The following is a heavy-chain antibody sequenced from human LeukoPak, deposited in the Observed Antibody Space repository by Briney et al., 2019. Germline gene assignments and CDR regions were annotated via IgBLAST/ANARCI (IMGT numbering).Heavy chain of an antibody. D-gene: IGHD3-10*02. V-gene: IGHV3-74*01. CDR1: GFTFSAYW. Sequence: GGSLRLSCVASGFTFSAYWMHWVRQTPGKGLVWVSRIKSDGSSISYADSVKGRFTISRDNAKNSLYLQMNSLRAEDTAVYYCAELGITMIGGVWGKGTTVTISS. CDR2: IKSDGSSI. J-gene: IGHJ6*04. CDR3: AELGITMIGGV.